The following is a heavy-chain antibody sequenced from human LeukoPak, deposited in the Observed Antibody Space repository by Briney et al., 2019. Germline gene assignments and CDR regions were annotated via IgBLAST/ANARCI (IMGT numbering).Heavy chain of an antibody. D-gene: IGHD6-13*01. V-gene: IGHV3-23*01. CDR1: GFTFSSYA. CDR3: AKVKSGSSWRVYAFDI. J-gene: IGHJ3*02. CDR2: ISGSGGST. Sequence: GGSLRLSCAASGFTFSSYAMSWVRQAPGKGLEWVSAISGSGGSTYYADSVKGRFTISRDNSKNTLYLQMNSLRAEDTAVYYCAKVKSGSSWRVYAFDIWGQGTMVTVSS.